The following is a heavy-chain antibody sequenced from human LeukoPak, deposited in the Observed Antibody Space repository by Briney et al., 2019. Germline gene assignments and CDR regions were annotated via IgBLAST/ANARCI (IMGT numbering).Heavy chain of an antibody. Sequence: GGSLRLSCAASGFTFSCYAMSWVRQAPGKGLEWVSAISGSGGSTYYADSVKGRFTISRDNSKNTLYLQMNSLRAEDTAVYYCAKGSVAGTEYFQHWGQGTLVTVSS. V-gene: IGHV3-23*01. J-gene: IGHJ1*01. D-gene: IGHD6-19*01. CDR3: AKGSVAGTEYFQH. CDR2: ISGSGGST. CDR1: GFTFSCYA.